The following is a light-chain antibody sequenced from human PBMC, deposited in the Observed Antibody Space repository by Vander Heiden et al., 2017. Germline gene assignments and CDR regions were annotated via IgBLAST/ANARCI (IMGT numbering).Light chain of an antibody. CDR3: QQDNRYSRT. V-gene: IGKV1-5*03. J-gene: IGKJ1*01. CDR2: KAS. Sequence: DIQMTPSPSTLSASVGDRVTITCRASQSISSWLDWYQQKPGQAPKLLIYKASSLESGVPSRFSGSGSGTEFTLTISSLQPDDFATYYCQQDNRYSRTFGQGTKVEIK. CDR1: QSISSW.